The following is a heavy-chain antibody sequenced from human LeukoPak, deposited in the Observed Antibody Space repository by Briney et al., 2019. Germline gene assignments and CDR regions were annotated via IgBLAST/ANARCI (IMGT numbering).Heavy chain of an antibody. CDR1: GGSFSSGSYY. J-gene: IGHJ4*02. V-gene: IGHV4-61*01. CDR2: IYYSGST. Sequence: PSETLSLTCTVSGGSFSSGSYYWSWIRQPPGKGLEWIGYIYYSGSTNYNPSLKSRVTISVDTLKNQFSLKLSSVTAADTAVYYCARWIPYDFWSGYYGYYFDYWGQGTLVTVSS. D-gene: IGHD3-3*01. CDR3: ARWIPYDFWSGYYGYYFDY.